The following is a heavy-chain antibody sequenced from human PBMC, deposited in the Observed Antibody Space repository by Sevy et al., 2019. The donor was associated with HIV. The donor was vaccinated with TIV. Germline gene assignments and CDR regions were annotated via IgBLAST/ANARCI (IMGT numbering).Heavy chain of an antibody. CDR3: ARVWDGSGSQRPNWFNP. V-gene: IGHV3-11*01. D-gene: IGHD3-10*01. J-gene: IGHJ5*02. Sequence: GGSLRLSCAASGFTFSDYYMSWIRQAPGKGLEWVLYISSSGSTIYYADSVKGRFTISRDNAKNSLYLQMNSLRAEDTAVYYCARVWDGSGSQRPNWFNPWGQGTLVTVSS. CDR1: GFTFSDYY. CDR2: ISSSGSTI.